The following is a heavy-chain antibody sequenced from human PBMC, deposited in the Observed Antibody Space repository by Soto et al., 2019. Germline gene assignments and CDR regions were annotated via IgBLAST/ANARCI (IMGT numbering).Heavy chain of an antibody. CDR2: IYYSGST. J-gene: IGHJ2*01. V-gene: IGHV4-31*03. Sequence: QVQLQESGPGLVKPSQTLSLTCTVSGGSISSGGYYWSWIRQHPGKGLEWIGYIYYSGSTYYNPSLETRVTRSVDTSKNQLTLQLRSVTAADTAVDYCARAEAVAGMGYFELWRRGTLVTVSS. D-gene: IGHD6-19*01. CDR3: ARAEAVAGMGYFEL. CDR1: GGSISSGGYY.